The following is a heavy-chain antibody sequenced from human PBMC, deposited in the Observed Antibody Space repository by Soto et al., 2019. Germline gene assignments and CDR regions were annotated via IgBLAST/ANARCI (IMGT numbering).Heavy chain of an antibody. Sequence: EVQVLESGGDLVQPGGSLRLSCAASGFTFSNYAMTWVRQAPGKGLEWVSTISGSGDSIYYADSVKGRFTISRDNSKHTLYRQMNSLRADDWAVYYCSTGRQMGYWGQGTLVIVSS. V-gene: IGHV3-23*01. CDR1: GFTFSNYA. D-gene: IGHD7-27*01. CDR2: ISGSGDSI. CDR3: STGRQMGY. J-gene: IGHJ4*02.